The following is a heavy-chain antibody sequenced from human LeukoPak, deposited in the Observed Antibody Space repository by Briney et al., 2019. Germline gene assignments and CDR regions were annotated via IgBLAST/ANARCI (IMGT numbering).Heavy chain of an antibody. D-gene: IGHD3-10*01. CDR2: INPNSGAT. CDR1: GYTFTGYY. V-gene: IGHV1-2*02. CDR3: ARGGSGSYYKLGYYYYYMDV. Sequence: ASVKVSCKASGYTFTGYYMHWVRQAPGQGLEWMGWINPNSGATNYAQKFQGRVTMTRDTSISTAYMELSRLRSDDTAVYYCARGGSGSYYKLGYYYYYMDVWGKGTTVTISS. J-gene: IGHJ6*03.